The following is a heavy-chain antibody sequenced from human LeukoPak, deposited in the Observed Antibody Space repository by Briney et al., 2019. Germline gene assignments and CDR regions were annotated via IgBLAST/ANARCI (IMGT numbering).Heavy chain of an antibody. CDR1: GGSISSGSYY. Sequence: PSQTLSLTCTVSGGSISSGSYYWSWIRQSAGKGLEWIGHILTSGSTNYIPSLKSRVTISIDTSNNQFSLKLSSVTAADTAVYYCARSVWGSNINWFDPWGQGTLVTVSS. V-gene: IGHV4-61*09. CDR2: ILTSGST. J-gene: IGHJ5*02. D-gene: IGHD3-16*01. CDR3: ARSVWGSNINWFDP.